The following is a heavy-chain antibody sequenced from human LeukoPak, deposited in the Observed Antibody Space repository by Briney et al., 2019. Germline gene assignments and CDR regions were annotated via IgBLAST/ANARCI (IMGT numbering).Heavy chain of an antibody. D-gene: IGHD2/OR15-2a*01. CDR3: ARRTTTWAFDI. V-gene: IGHV5-51*01. Sequence: GEPLKISCKGSGYSFSNYWIGWVRQMPGKGLEWMGIIYPVDSDTRYSPSFQGQVTISADKSISTAYLQWSSLKASDTAMYYCARRTTTWAFDIWGQGTMVTVSS. CDR2: IYPVDSDT. CDR1: GYSFSNYW. J-gene: IGHJ3*02.